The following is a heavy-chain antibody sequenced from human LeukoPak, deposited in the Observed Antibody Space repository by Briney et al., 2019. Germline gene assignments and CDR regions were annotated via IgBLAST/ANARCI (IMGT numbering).Heavy chain of an antibody. CDR1: GFSFDEYT. D-gene: IGHD3-22*01. V-gene: IGHV3-43*01. J-gene: IGHJ1*01. Sequence: PGGSLRLSCAASGFSFDEYTLHWGRQAPGKGLEWVSLISWDGGSRNYADSVKGRFTISRDNSKNSLHLQMTSLRTEDTALYYCAKDLDSSGYRFYFRHWGQGTLVTVSS. CDR3: AKDLDSSGYRFYFRH. CDR2: ISWDGGSR.